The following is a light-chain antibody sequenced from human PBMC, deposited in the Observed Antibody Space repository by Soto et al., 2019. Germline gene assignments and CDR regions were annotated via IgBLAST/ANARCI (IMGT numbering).Light chain of an antibody. CDR3: QQYGRSPI. CDR1: QSLTNTD. V-gene: IGKV3-20*01. Sequence: EIMLTQSPGTLSLSPGERATLSCRASQSLTNTDLAWYQQRPGQPPRLLIFGAAVRATGIPGRFSGSGSGTDFTLTISRLEPEDFAVYFCQQYGRSPIFGGGTKVDI. J-gene: IGKJ4*01. CDR2: GAA.